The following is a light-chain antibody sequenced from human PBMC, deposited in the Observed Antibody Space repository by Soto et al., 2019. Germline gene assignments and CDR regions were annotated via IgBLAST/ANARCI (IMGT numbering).Light chain of an antibody. J-gene: IGLJ1*01. Sequence: QSVLTQPPSASGTPGQRVTIFCPGSSSNIGSDNVNWYQQLPGTAPKLLMYKNNQRPSGVPDRFSGSKSGTSASLAISGLQSEDEADYYCAVWDARLSGYVFGTGTKVTV. CDR2: KNN. V-gene: IGLV1-44*01. CDR3: AVWDARLSGYV. CDR1: SSNIGSDN.